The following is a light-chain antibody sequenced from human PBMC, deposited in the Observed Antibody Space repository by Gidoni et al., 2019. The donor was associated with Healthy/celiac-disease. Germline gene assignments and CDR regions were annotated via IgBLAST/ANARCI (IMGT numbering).Light chain of an antibody. CDR2: DVS. J-gene: IGLJ3*02. Sequence: QSALTQPASVSGSPGQSIPISCTGTSSDVGGYNYVSWYQQHPGKAPKLMIYDVSTRPSGVSNRFSGSKSGNTASLTISGLQAEDEADYYCSSYTSSSTSWVFGGGTKLTVL. V-gene: IGLV2-14*03. CDR1: SSDVGGYNY. CDR3: SSYTSSSTSWV.